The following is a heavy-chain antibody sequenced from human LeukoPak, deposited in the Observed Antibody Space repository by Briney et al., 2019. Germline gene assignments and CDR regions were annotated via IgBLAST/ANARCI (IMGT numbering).Heavy chain of an antibody. Sequence: ASVTVSFKASGYTFTVYYMHWVRQAPGQGLEWMGRINPNSGGTNYAQKFQGRVTMTRDTSISTAYMELSRLRSDDTAVYYCARDGHARYGMDVWGQGTTVTVSS. CDR2: INPNSGGT. J-gene: IGHJ6*02. CDR1: GYTFTVYY. CDR3: ARDGHARYGMDV. D-gene: IGHD3/OR15-3a*01. V-gene: IGHV1-2*06.